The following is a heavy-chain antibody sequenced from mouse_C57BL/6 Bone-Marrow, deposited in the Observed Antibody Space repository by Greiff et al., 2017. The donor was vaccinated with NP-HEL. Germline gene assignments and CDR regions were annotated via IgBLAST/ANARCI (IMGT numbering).Heavy chain of an antibody. CDR1: GFTFTDYY. CDR2: IRNKANGYTT. CDR3: ARYGAWFAY. Sequence: EVNVVESGGGLVQPGGSLSLSCAASGFTFTDYYMSWVRQPPGQALEWLGFIRNKANGYTTEYSASVKGRFTISRDNSQSILYLQMNALRAEDSATYYCARYGAWFAYWGQGTLVTVSA. V-gene: IGHV7-3*01. J-gene: IGHJ3*01.